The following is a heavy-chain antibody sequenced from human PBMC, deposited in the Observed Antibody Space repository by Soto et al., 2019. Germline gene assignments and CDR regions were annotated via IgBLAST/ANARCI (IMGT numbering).Heavy chain of an antibody. Sequence: VSGGCLCCVGLSWGWIRQPPGKGRERMGYILQSGSTSYNPYLKSRVSLSADRSKNQLSLKLSFVNTADTDVYYGARRGIRSFGVDENWFDSWGHGTLVTVSS. CDR2: ILQSGST. CDR1: GGCLCCVGLS. CDR3: ARRGIRSFGVDENWFDS. J-gene: IGHJ5*01. D-gene: IGHD3-3*01. V-gene: IGHV4-30-2*01.